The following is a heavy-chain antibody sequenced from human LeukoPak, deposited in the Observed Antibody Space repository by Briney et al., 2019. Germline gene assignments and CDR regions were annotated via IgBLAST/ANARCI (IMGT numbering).Heavy chain of an antibody. CDR2: IIPIFGTA. J-gene: IGHJ6*02. CDR1: GGTFISYA. D-gene: IGHD2-15*01. V-gene: IGHV1-69*13. CDR3: ANTNYCSGGSCLYGMDV. Sequence: SVKVSCKASGGTFISYAISWVRQAPGQGLEWMGGIIPIFGTANYAQKFQGRVTITADESTSTAYMELSSLRSEDTAVYYCANTNYCSGGSCLYGMDVWGQGTTVTVSS.